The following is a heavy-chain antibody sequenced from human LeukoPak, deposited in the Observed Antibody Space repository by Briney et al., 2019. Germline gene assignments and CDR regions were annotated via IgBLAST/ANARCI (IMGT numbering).Heavy chain of an antibody. Sequence: SQTLSLTCSVSGGSISKSTYYWGWIRQPPGKGLEWIGIFYYSGSTYYSPSLKSRVTISIDTSKNQFSLKPNSVTAADTAVYYCARGGISMVPTDYWGQGTLVTVSS. D-gene: IGHD3-10*01. CDR3: ARGGISMVPTDY. J-gene: IGHJ4*02. V-gene: IGHV4-39*07. CDR1: GGSISKSTYY. CDR2: FYYSGST.